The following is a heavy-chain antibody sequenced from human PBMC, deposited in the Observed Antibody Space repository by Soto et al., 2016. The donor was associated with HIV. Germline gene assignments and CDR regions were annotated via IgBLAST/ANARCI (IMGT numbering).Heavy chain of an antibody. CDR1: GYTFTGYY. J-gene: IGHJ4*02. CDR2: INPNSGGT. V-gene: IGHV1-2*02. CDR3: ARALPRRETRPYYFDY. D-gene: IGHD1-26*01. Sequence: QVQLVQSGAEVKKPGASVKVSCKASGYTFTGYYMHWVRQAPGQGLEWMGWINPNSGGTNYAQKFQGRVTITRNTSTNTAYMELSSLRSEDTAVYYCARALPRRETRPYYFDYWGQGTLVTVSS.